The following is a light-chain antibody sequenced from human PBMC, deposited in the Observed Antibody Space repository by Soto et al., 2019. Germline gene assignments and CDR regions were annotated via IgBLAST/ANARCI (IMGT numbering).Light chain of an antibody. CDR2: AAS. Sequence: DIQMTQSPSSVSASVGDRVTITCRASQGISSWLAWYQQKPGKAPKLLIYAASSLQSGVPSRFSGSGSGPDFPLTITTLPPEAFAPCYCQQANSFPLTFGGGAKVDLK. CDR3: QQANSFPLT. CDR1: QGISSW. J-gene: IGKJ4*01. V-gene: IGKV1-12*01.